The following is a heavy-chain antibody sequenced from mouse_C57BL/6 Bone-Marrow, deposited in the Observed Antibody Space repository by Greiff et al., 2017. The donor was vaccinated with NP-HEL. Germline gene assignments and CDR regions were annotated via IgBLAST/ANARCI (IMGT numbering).Heavy chain of an antibody. Sequence: EVQGVESGGGLVQSGRSLRLSCATSGFTFSDFYMEWVRQAPGKGLEWIAASRNKANDYTTEYSASVKGRFIVSRDTSQSILYLQMNALRAEDTAIYYCARENYSNYGGAMDYWGQGTSVTVSS. CDR1: GFTFSDFY. CDR3: ARENYSNYGGAMDY. V-gene: IGHV7-1*01. CDR2: SRNKANDYTT. J-gene: IGHJ4*01. D-gene: IGHD2-5*01.